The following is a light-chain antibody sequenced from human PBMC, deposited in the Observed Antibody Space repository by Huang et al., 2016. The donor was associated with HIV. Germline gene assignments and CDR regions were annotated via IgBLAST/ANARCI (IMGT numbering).Light chain of an antibody. J-gene: IGKJ1*01. Sequence: EIVLTQSPPTLSLSPGERATLSCRASQSVSSYLAWYQQKLGQAPRLLIYDASNRATGIPARFSGSGSGTDYTLTISSLEPEDFAVYYCQQRSNWPRTFGQGTKVEIK. CDR1: QSVSSY. V-gene: IGKV3-11*01. CDR2: DAS. CDR3: QQRSNWPRT.